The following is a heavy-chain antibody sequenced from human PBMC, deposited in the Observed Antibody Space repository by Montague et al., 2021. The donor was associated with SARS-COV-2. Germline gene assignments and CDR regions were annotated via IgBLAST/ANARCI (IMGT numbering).Heavy chain of an antibody. CDR3: AQRVTGTTVHYNYYGMDV. Sequence: SETLSLTCTVSGGSISSSSYYWGWIRQPPGKGLEWIVSIYYSGSTYYNPTPKSRVTISADTSKNQFSLKLSSVTAADTAVYYCAQRVTGTTVHYNYYGMDVWGQGTLVTVSS. CDR2: IYYSGST. CDR1: GGSISSSSYY. D-gene: IGHD1-20*01. V-gene: IGHV4-39*01. J-gene: IGHJ6*02.